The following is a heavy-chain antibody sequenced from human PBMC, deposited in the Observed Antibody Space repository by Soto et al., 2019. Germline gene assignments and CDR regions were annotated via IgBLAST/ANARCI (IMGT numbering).Heavy chain of an antibody. J-gene: IGHJ4*02. Sequence: FLRLSWTAAGVSCIILASSRIRQAPGKGLEWVSSISGRGVDTLYADSVKGRFTISRDNSRNTLYLQVNSLRAEDTAVYYCAKDQTDVTLFDYWGQGTLVTVSS. V-gene: IGHV3-23*01. D-gene: IGHD2-21*02. CDR3: AKDQTDVTLFDY. CDR1: GVSCIILA. CDR2: ISGRGVDT.